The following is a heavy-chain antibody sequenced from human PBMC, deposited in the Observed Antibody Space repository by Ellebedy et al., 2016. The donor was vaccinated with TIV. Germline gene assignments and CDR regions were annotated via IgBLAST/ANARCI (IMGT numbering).Heavy chain of an antibody. V-gene: IGHV4-59*01. CDR3: AGANVAAPLAY. Sequence: MPSETLSLTCTVSGGSISSYYWTWIRQPPGKGLEWVGYIYYSGTTNYNPSLKSRVTISIDTSKTQFSLKLSSVTAADTAMYYCAGANVAAPLAYWGQGTLVTVSS. J-gene: IGHJ4*02. D-gene: IGHD6-6*01. CDR2: IYYSGTT. CDR1: GGSISSYY.